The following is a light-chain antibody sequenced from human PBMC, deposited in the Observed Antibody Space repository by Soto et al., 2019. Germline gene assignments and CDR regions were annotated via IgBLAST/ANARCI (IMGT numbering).Light chain of an antibody. CDR2: GAS. J-gene: IGKJ5*01. CDR3: QQRHNWPIT. CDR1: QSVSSSY. V-gene: IGKV3D-20*02. Sequence: ELVLKQSPGTLSLSPGERADLSCRASQSVSSSYLAWYQQKPGQAPRLLIYGASSRATGIPDRFSGSGSGTDFTLTISSLEPADFGVYYCQQRHNWPITFGQGARLEI.